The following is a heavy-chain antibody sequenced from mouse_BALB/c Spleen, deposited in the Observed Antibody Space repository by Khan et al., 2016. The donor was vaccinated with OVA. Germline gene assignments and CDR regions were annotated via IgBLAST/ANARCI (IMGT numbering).Heavy chain of an antibody. Sequence: QVQLKESGPGLVAPSQSLSITCTVSGFSLTSYGVHWVRQHPGKGLEWLGIIWAGGSTNYNSALMSRLSISKDNSKSQVFVKMISLQTDDTAMYYCARDHGNTYEYFDYWGQGTTLTVSS. CDR1: GFSLTSYG. CDR2: IWAGGST. J-gene: IGHJ2*01. V-gene: IGHV2-9*02. D-gene: IGHD1-1*01. CDR3: ARDHGNTYEYFDY.